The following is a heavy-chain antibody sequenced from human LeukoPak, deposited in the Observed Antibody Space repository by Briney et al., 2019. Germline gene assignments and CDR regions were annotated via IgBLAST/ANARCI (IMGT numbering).Heavy chain of an antibody. Sequence: GGTLRLSCAASGFTFSSYSMNWVRQTPGKGLEWVSYISSSSSTIYYADSVKGRFTISRDNAKNSLSLQMNSLRAEDTAVYYCAREGYSPYWGQGTLVTVSS. CDR2: ISSSSSTI. CDR3: AREGYSPY. V-gene: IGHV3-48*01. J-gene: IGHJ4*02. CDR1: GFTFSSYS. D-gene: IGHD6-13*01.